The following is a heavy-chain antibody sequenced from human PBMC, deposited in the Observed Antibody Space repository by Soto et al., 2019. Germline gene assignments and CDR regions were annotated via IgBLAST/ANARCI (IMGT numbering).Heavy chain of an antibody. CDR3: CLLSTTVTTLFDY. CDR2: INPSGGST. Sequence: ASVKVSCKASGYTFTSYYMHWVRQAPGQGLEWMGIINPSGGSTSYAQKFQGRVTMTRDTSTSTVYMELSSLRSEDTAVYYCCLLSTTVTTLFDYWGQGTLVTVSS. V-gene: IGHV1-46*01. J-gene: IGHJ4*02. D-gene: IGHD4-17*01. CDR1: GYTFTSYY.